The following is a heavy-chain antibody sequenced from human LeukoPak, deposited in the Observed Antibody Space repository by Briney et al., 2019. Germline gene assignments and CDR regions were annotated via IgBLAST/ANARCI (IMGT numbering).Heavy chain of an antibody. CDR2: INSDGSGT. CDR3: ARLPTGSSLHY. Sequence: PGGSLRLSCAASGLTFSSYWMHWVRQAPGKGLVWFSSINSDGSGTMYADSVKGRFTISRDNAKNILYLQMNSLRAEDTAVYYCARLPTGSSLHYWGQGTLVTVSS. D-gene: IGHD6-6*01. CDR1: GLTFSSYW. V-gene: IGHV3-74*03. J-gene: IGHJ4*02.